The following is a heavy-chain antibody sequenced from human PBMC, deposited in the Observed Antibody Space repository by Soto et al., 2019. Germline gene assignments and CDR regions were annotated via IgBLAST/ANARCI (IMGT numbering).Heavy chain of an antibody. J-gene: IGHJ6*02. V-gene: IGHV3-33*01. Sequence: GGSLRLSCAASGFTFSSYGMHWVRQAPGKGLEWVAVIWYDGSNKYYADSVKGRFTISRDNSKNTLYLQMNSLRAEDTAVYYCARERQQLDYYYYGMDVWGQGTTVTVSS. CDR3: ARERQQLDYYYYGMDV. CDR2: IWYDGSNK. CDR1: GFTFSSYG. D-gene: IGHD6-13*01.